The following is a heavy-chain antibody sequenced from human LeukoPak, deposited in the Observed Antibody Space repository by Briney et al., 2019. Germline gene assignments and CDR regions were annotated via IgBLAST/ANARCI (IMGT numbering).Heavy chain of an antibody. Sequence: GESLRLSCAASGFTFRTYSMNWVRQAPGKGLEWVSYISSTSGTIYYADSMKGRFTISRDNAKNSLYLQMNSLRAEDMTVYYCARGGTTWAKIDYGGQGTLVTV. V-gene: IGHV3-48*04. CDR1: GFTFRTYS. J-gene: IGHJ4*02. CDR2: ISSTSGTI. D-gene: IGHD1-7*01. CDR3: ARGGTTWAKIDY.